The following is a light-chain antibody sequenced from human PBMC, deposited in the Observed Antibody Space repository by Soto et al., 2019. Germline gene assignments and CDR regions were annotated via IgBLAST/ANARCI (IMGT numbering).Light chain of an antibody. Sequence: EIVLTQPPATLSSFPGDRVTLSCRASQYINTRLAWYQHRPGQAPRLLIYQTSIRAAGMPARFSGSGSGTEFTLTISSLQSEDFGVYYCQQYKNWPRTFGQGTKVDIK. CDR3: QQYKNWPRT. CDR1: QYINTR. V-gene: IGKV3D-15*01. CDR2: QTS. J-gene: IGKJ1*01.